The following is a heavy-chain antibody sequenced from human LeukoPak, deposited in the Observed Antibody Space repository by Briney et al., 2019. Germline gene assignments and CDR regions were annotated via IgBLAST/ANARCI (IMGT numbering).Heavy chain of an antibody. CDR1: GFTFSGSA. CDR3: ARDLSGVTGCTYGRGIDY. J-gene: IGHJ4*02. D-gene: IGHD5-18*01. Sequence: GGSLRLSCAASGFTFSGSAMHWVRQASGKGLEWVGRIRSKANSYATAYAASVRGRFTISRDDSKNTAYLQMNSLRAEDTAVYYCARDLSGVTGCTYGRGIDYWGQGTLVTVSS. V-gene: IGHV3-73*01. CDR2: IRSKANSYAT.